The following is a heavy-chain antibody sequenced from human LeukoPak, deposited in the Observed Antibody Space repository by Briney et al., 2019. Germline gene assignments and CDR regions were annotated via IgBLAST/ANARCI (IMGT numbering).Heavy chain of an antibody. J-gene: IGHJ5*02. Sequence: GGSLRLSCAASGFTVSSNYMSWVRQAPGKGLEWVSVIYSGGSTYYADSVKGRFTISRDNSKNTLYLQMNSLRAEDTAVYYCAKPAVSSSGWYSSAGRGNWFDPWGQGTLVTVSS. CDR3: AKPAVSSSGWYSSAGRGNWFDP. CDR1: GFTVSSNY. CDR2: IYSGGST. V-gene: IGHV3-66*04. D-gene: IGHD6-13*01.